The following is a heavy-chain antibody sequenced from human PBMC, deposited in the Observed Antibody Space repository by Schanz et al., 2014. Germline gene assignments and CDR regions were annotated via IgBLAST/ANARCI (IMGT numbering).Heavy chain of an antibody. Sequence: VPLEASGGGVVQPGRSLRLSCAASGFTFHTYDMHWVRQAPGKGLEWVAQISHDGHRDFYADSVKGRFTVSRDNNWKTLSLQMNSLRSDDTAIYHCARENSSGYSPAVTYYIDVWGKGTTVTVSS. CDR2: ISHDGHRD. CDR3: ARENSSGYSPAVTYYIDV. CDR1: GFTFHTYD. J-gene: IGHJ6*03. D-gene: IGHD3-22*01. V-gene: IGHV3-30-3*01.